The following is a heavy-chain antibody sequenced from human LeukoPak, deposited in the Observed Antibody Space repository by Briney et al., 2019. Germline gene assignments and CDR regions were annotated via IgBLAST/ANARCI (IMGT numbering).Heavy chain of an antibody. Sequence: GGSLRLSCAASGFTFSSYSMNWVRQALGKGLEWVSHITASGTAMFYADSVKGRFTISRDNAKNSLYLQMNSLRDEDTAVYYCASSGSYRFDYWGQGTLVTVSS. D-gene: IGHD1-26*01. V-gene: IGHV3-48*02. CDR1: GFTFSSYS. J-gene: IGHJ4*02. CDR3: ASSGSYRFDY. CDR2: ITASGTAM.